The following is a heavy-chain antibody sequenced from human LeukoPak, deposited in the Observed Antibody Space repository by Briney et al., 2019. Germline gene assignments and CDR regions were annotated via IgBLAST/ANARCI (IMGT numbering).Heavy chain of an antibody. V-gene: IGHV3-7*05. J-gene: IGHJ4*02. CDR3: ARENALTNVAWYFDY. CDR1: GFSFSAYW. D-gene: IGHD3-16*01. CDR2: IKVDGTEK. Sequence: GESLRLPCAASGFSFSAYWMSWVRQAPGKGLEWVANIKVDGTEKYYVDSVKGRFTISRDNAKNSLYLQMNSLRAEDTAVYYCARENALTNVAWYFDYWGQGTLVTVSS.